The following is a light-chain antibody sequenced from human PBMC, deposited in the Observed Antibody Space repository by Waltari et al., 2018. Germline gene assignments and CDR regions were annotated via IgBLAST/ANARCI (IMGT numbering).Light chain of an antibody. J-gene: IGKJ2*01. V-gene: IGKV3-11*01. CDR1: QSVNNS. CDR2: DAS. CDR3: QQRSNWMFT. Sequence: EIVLTQSPATLSLSPGDRATLSCRASQSVNNSLGWYQQKPGQAPRLLIYDASRRATDIPARFSGGGSGTDFTLTISRLEPEDFAVFYCQQRSNWMFTFGQGTKLDIK.